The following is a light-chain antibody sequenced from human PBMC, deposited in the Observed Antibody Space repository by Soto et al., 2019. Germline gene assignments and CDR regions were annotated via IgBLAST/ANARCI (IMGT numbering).Light chain of an antibody. CDR3: QSLFT. V-gene: IGKV3-11*01. J-gene: IGKJ3*01. CDR2: DVT. CDR1: QSVSNY. Sequence: EIVLTQSPATLSLSPGERATLSCSASQSVSNYFAWYQQKPGQAPRLLIYDVTNRATGIPARFSGSGSGTDFTLTISSLEPEDFAVYYCQSLFTFGPGTKVDIK.